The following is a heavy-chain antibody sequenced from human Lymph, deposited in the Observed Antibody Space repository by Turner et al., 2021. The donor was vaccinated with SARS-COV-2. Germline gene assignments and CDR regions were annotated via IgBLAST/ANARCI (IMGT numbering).Heavy chain of an antibody. CDR1: GYTSTTYY. Sequence: QVHLVQSGAEVKKPAASVKVSCEASGYTSTTYYMHWVRQAPGQGLEWMGWINPYSCGKNYAQKFQGRVNMTRDTSISTAYMELRWLRSDDKAGYFCARGESIAVAGTQYFDYWGQGTLVTVSS. J-gene: IGHJ4*02. CDR3: ARGESIAVAGTQYFDY. CDR2: INPYSCGK. D-gene: IGHD6-19*01. V-gene: IGHV1-2*02.